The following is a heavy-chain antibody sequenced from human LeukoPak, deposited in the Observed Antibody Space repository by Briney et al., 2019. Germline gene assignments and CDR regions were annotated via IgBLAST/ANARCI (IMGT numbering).Heavy chain of an antibody. D-gene: IGHD2-2*01. CDR3: AKDRFCSSVSCTGGTAFDI. V-gene: IGHV3-23*01. CDR1: GFTFTNYA. Sequence: GASLRLSCALSGFTFTNYALYWVRQAPGRGLECVSGISGRGGSTSFADSVNGRFTISRDNSKNIMYLEMNSLRAEDTAIYYCAKDRFCSSVSCTGGTAFDIWGQGTLVTVSP. CDR2: ISGRGGST. J-gene: IGHJ3*02.